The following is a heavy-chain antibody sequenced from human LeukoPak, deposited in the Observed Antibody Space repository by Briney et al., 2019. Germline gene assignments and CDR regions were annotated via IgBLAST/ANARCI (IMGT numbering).Heavy chain of an antibody. D-gene: IGHD2-21*01. V-gene: IGHV3-23*01. CDR1: GFTFSSYA. Sequence: QPGGSLRLSCAASGFTFSSYAMSWVRQAPGKGLEWVSAISGSGGSTYYADSVKGRFTISRDNAKNSLYLQMNSLRADDMALYYCAKGRSALSGDFDIWGQGTMVTVSS. J-gene: IGHJ3*02. CDR3: AKGRSALSGDFDI. CDR2: ISGSGGST.